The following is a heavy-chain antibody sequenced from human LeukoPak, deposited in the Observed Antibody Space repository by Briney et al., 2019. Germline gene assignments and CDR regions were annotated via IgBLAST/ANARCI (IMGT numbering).Heavy chain of an antibody. D-gene: IGHD3-16*01. CDR1: GFTFGDYA. V-gene: IGHV3-49*04. CDR3: TRVHVYYFDY. Sequence: PGGSLRLSCTASGFTFGDYAVSWVRQAPGKGLEWVGFIRSKAYGGTTEYAASVKGRFTIPRGDSKSIAYLQMNSLKTEDTAVYYCTRVHVYYFDYWGQGTLVTVSS. J-gene: IGHJ4*02. CDR2: IRSKAYGGTT.